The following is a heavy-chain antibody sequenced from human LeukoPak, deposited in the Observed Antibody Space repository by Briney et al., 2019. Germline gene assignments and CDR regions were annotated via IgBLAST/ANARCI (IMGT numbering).Heavy chain of an antibody. Sequence: GASVKVSCKASGYTFTGYYMHWVRQAPGQGLEWMGWINPNSGGTNYAQKFQGWVTMTRDTSISTAYMELSRLRSDDTAVYYCARSQYPLTFGEGPYYFDYWGQGTLVTVSS. CDR1: GYTFTGYY. V-gene: IGHV1-2*04. CDR3: ARSQYPLTFGEGPYYFDY. CDR2: INPNSGGT. D-gene: IGHD3-16*01. J-gene: IGHJ4*02.